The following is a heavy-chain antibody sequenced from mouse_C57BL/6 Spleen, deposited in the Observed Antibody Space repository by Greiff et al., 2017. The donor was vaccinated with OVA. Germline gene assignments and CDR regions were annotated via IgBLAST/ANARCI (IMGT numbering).Heavy chain of an antibody. J-gene: IGHJ2*01. CDR1: GYSITSGYY. V-gene: IGHV3-6*01. CDR3: ARDGLRQENYFDY. D-gene: IGHD2-4*01. CDR2: ISYDGSN. Sequence: EVQLVESGPGLVKPSQSLSLTCSVTGYSITSGYYWNWIRQFPGNKLEWMGYISYDGSNNYNPSLKNRISITRDTSKNQFFLKLNSVTTEDTATYYCARDGLRQENYFDYWGQGTTLTVSS.